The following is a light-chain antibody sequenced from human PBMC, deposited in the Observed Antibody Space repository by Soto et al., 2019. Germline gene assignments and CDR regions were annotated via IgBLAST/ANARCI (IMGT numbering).Light chain of an antibody. V-gene: IGKV3-11*01. Sequence: EIVLTQSPATLSLSPGERATLSCRASQSVSSYLAWYQQKPGQAPRLLIYDASNRATGIPARFSGSGSGTDLTLIISSLEPEVFAVYYCQQRSNWGFTFGPGTKVDIK. CDR3: QQRSNWGFT. CDR1: QSVSSY. J-gene: IGKJ3*01. CDR2: DAS.